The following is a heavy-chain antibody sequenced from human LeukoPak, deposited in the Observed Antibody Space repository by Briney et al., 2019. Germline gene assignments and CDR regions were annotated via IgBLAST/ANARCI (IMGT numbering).Heavy chain of an antibody. J-gene: IGHJ4*02. CDR3: AREWSGRGGSYDY. CDR1: GYTFSSYA. CDR2: INTNTGNP. Sequence: ASVKVSCKASGYTFSSYALNWVRQAPGQGLEWMGWINTNTGNPTYAQGFTGRFVFSLDTSVSTSYLQISSLKAEDTAVYYCAREWSGRGGSYDYWGQGTLVTVSS. D-gene: IGHD1-26*01. V-gene: IGHV7-4-1*02.